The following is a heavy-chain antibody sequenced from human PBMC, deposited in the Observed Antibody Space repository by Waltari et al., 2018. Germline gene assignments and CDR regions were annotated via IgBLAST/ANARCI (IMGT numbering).Heavy chain of an antibody. Sequence: EVQLVESGGGLVQPGGSLRLSCAASGFTFSSYWMHWVRQAPGKGLVWVSRINSDGSSTSYADAVKGRFTISRDNAKNTLYLQMNSLRAEDTAVYYCARDRIPGGIWGGYYYYGMDVWGQGTTVTVSS. V-gene: IGHV3-74*01. CDR3: ARDRIPGGIWGGYYYYGMDV. J-gene: IGHJ6*02. D-gene: IGHD3-16*01. CDR2: INSDGSST. CDR1: GFTFSSYW.